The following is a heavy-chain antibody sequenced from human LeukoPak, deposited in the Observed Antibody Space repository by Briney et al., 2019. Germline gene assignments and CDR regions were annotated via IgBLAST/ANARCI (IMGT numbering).Heavy chain of an antibody. J-gene: IGHJ4*02. CDR3: AKDSRAALYYYDSSGYYSR. D-gene: IGHD3-22*01. Sequence: GGSLRLSCAASGFTFISYAMSWVRQAPGKGLEWVSAISGSGGSTYYADSVKGRFTITRDYTNNTLYLQMNSLRAEDTAVYYCAKDSRAALYYYDSSGYYSRWGQGTLVTVSS. CDR2: ISGSGGST. CDR1: GFTFISYA. V-gene: IGHV3-23*01.